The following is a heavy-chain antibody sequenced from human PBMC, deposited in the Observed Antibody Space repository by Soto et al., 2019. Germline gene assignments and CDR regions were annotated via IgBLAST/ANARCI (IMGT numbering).Heavy chain of an antibody. Sequence: ASVKVSCKASGYTFTSYDINWVRQATGQGLEWMGWMNPNSGNTGYAQKFQGRVTMTRNTSISTAYMELSSLRSDDTAVYYCARVLPYCSSTSCYPIHFDYWGQGTLVTVSS. V-gene: IGHV1-8*01. CDR3: ARVLPYCSSTSCYPIHFDY. J-gene: IGHJ4*02. CDR2: MNPNSGNT. D-gene: IGHD2-2*01. CDR1: GYTFTSYD.